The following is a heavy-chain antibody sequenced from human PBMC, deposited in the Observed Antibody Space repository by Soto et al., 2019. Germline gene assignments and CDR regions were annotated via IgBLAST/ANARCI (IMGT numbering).Heavy chain of an antibody. Sequence: QVQLVQSGAEVKEPGASVRVSCKASGYKFSTYGIGWVRQAPGQGLAWMGWISGNNGNKDYAQKFQGRVTMTIDSSARTVHMELRSLRSEDTAMYYCARAGGYYDRSGRYLGYKYDGMDVWGQGTTVTVSS. CDR3: ARAGGYYDRSGRYLGYKYDGMDV. V-gene: IGHV1-18*04. D-gene: IGHD3-22*01. CDR2: ISGNNGNK. CDR1: GYKFSTYG. J-gene: IGHJ6*02.